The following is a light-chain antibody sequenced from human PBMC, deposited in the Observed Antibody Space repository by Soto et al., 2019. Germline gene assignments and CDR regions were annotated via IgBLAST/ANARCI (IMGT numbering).Light chain of an antibody. CDR3: VTCDMSLNAVV. CDR2: ENN. J-gene: IGLJ2*01. V-gene: IGLV1-51*02. CDR1: SSDIGNNF. Sequence: QSVLTQPPSVSAAPGQRVTISCSGGSSDIGNNFVSWYQQFPGAAPKLLIYENNRRSSGIPDRFSGSKSCTSATLGITGLQTGDEADYYCVTCDMSLNAVVFGGGTKLTVL.